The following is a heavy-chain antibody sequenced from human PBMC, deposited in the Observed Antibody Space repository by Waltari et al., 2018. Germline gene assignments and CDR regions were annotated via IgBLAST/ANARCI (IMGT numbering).Heavy chain of an antibody. CDR1: GFTFSNYW. Sequence: EVHLVESGGGLVQPGGSLRLSCAASGFTFSNYWMHWVRQSPGKGLVSVAHINMAGSITNYANSVKGRFTISRDNAKNTLFLQMNSLRAEDTAVYYCVLYSSEFLGDCWGQGTLVTVSS. CDR2: INMAGSIT. V-gene: IGHV3-74*01. CDR3: VLYSSEFLGDC. D-gene: IGHD6-19*01. J-gene: IGHJ4*02.